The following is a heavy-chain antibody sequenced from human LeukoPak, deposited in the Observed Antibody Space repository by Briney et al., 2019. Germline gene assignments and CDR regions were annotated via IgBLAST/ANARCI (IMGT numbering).Heavy chain of an antibody. D-gene: IGHD6-19*01. Sequence: PSETLSLTCTVSGGSISSSSYYWGWIRQPPGKGLEWIGSIYYSGSTYYNPSLKSRVTISVDTSKNQFSLKLSSVTAADTAVYYCARQRVVVAGTFIPYTNFDYWGQGTLVTVSS. CDR1: GGSISSSSYY. CDR2: IYYSGST. J-gene: IGHJ4*02. V-gene: IGHV4-39*01. CDR3: ARQRVVVAGTFIPYTNFDY.